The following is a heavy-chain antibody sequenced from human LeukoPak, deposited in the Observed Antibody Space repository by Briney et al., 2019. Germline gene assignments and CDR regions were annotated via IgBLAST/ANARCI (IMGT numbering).Heavy chain of an antibody. D-gene: IGHD4-17*01. CDR1: GGSISSYY. V-gene: IGHV4-4*07. CDR2: IYTSGST. Sequence: SETLSLTCAVSGGSISSYYWGWIRKPAGKGREWIGRIYTSGSTNYNPSLKSRVTMSVDTSKNQFSLKLSSVTAADTAVYYCARDNYGDHPYYYYYGMDVWGQGTTVTVSS. J-gene: IGHJ6*02. CDR3: ARDNYGDHPYYYYYGMDV.